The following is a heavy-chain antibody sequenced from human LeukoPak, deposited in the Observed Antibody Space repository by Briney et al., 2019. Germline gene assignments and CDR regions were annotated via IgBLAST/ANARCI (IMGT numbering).Heavy chain of an antibody. Sequence: PSETLSLTCIVSGGSISRYYWSWIRQPAGKGLEWIGRLYPSGSTNYNPSLKSRVAMSVDTSKSQFSLKLSSVTAADTAVYYCARQGYCSGGSCYDWFDPWGQGILVTVSS. V-gene: IGHV4-4*07. CDR2: LYPSGST. D-gene: IGHD2-15*01. CDR1: GGSISRYY. CDR3: ARQGYCSGGSCYDWFDP. J-gene: IGHJ5*02.